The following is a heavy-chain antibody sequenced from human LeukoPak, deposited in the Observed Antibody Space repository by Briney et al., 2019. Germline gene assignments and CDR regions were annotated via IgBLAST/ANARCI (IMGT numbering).Heavy chain of an antibody. Sequence: SVKVSCKASGGTFRSYAISWVRQAPAQGLEWMGRIIPIFGTANYAQKFQGRVTITTDESTSTAYMELSSLRSEDTAVYYCARGSGWCFDYWGQGTLVTVSS. V-gene: IGHV1-69*05. D-gene: IGHD6-19*01. CDR3: ARGSGWCFDY. CDR1: GGTFRSYA. J-gene: IGHJ4*02. CDR2: IIPIFGTA.